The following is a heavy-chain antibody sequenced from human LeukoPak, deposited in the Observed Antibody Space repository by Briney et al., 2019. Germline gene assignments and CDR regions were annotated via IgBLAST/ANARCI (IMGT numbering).Heavy chain of an antibody. V-gene: IGHV3-11*06. CDR2: ISSSSSYT. Sequence: PGRSLRLSCAASGFTFSDYYMSWIRQAPGKGLEWVSYISSSSSYTNYADSVKGRFTISRDNAKNSLYLQMNSLRAEDTAVYYCARDKRGYSGYDYDYWGQGTLVTVSS. J-gene: IGHJ4*02. CDR3: ARDKRGYSGYDYDY. CDR1: GFTFSDYY. D-gene: IGHD5-12*01.